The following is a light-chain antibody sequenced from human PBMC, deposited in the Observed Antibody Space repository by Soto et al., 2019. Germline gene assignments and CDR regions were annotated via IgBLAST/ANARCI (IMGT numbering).Light chain of an antibody. V-gene: IGKV3-20*01. CDR3: QQYGSLSWT. J-gene: IGKJ1*01. Sequence: EIVLTQSPGTLSLPPGERATLSCRASQNVDSNYLAWYQQKPGQAPRIIIFGASGRATGIPDRFSGGGSGTDFTLTISRLEPEDFAVYYCQQYGSLSWTFGQGTKVDIK. CDR2: GAS. CDR1: QNVDSNY.